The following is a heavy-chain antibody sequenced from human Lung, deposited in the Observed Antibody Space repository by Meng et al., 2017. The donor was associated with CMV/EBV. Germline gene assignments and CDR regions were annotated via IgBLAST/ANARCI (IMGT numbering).Heavy chain of an antibody. V-gene: IGHV7-4-1*02. CDR2: ISTNSGTS. CDR1: GYTFQTYT. J-gene: IGHJ5*02. Sequence: QSQLGASEPELKMPGASVTFSYRVSGYTFQTYTLTWVREAHGRGLKWMGWISTNSGTSTYTQGFTRRFVFPLDTSVSPAYLQISSLKAEDTAVYYCARGGNFAPWGQGTLVTVSS. CDR3: ARGGNFAP. D-gene: IGHD2/OR15-2a*01.